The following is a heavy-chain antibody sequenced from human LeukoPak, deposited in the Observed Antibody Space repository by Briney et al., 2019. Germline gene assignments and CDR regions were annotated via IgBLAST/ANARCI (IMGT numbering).Heavy chain of an antibody. J-gene: IGHJ4*02. D-gene: IGHD1-7*01. V-gene: IGHV3-30-3*01. Sequence: GGSLRLSCAASGFTFSSYAMHWVRQAPGKGLEWVAVISYDGSNKYYADSVKGRFTISRDNSKNTLYLQMNSLRAEDTAVYYCARDENNWNYPPNFDYWGQGTLVTVSP. CDR3: ARDENNWNYPPNFDY. CDR1: GFTFSSYA. CDR2: ISYDGSNK.